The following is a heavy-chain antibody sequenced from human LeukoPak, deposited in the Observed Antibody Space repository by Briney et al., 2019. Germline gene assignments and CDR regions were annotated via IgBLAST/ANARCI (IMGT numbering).Heavy chain of an antibody. J-gene: IGHJ4*02. CDR1: GFAFSSYD. CDR3: VGGTYYFDY. CDR2: ISYAGSNK. V-gene: IGHV3-30*03. Sequence: GGSLRLSCVASGFAFSSYDMNWVRQAPGKGLEWVALISYAGSNKYYADSVKGRFTISRDNSKNTLYLQMNSLRAEDTAVYYCVGGTYYFDYWGQGTLVTVSS. D-gene: IGHD2-2*01.